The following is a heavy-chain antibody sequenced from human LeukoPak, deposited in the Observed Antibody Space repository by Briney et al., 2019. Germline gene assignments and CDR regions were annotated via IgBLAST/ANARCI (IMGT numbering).Heavy chain of an antibody. CDR1: GFTVSKNY. CDR2: IYSGGST. V-gene: IGHV3-53*01. CDR3: ARDRWLRREWELRNDYSYGMDV. Sequence: GGSLRLSCAASGFTVSKNYMSWVRQAPGKGLEWVSVIYSGGSTYYADSVKGRFTISRDNSKNTLFLQMNSLRVEDMAMYYCARDRWLRREWELRNDYSYGMDVWAKGPRSPSP. J-gene: IGHJ6*02. D-gene: IGHD1-26*01.